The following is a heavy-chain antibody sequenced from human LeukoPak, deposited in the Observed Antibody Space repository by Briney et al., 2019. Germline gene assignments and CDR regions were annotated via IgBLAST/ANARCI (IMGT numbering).Heavy chain of an antibody. V-gene: IGHV1-69*13. CDR1: GGTFSSYA. CDR2: IIPIFGTA. Sequence: SVKVSCKASGGTFSSYAISWVRQAPGQGLEWMGGIIPIFGTANYAQKFQGRVTITAGESTSTAYMELSSLRSEDTAVYYCASQSTFGVGLLRYFDLQNWFDPWGQGTLVTVSS. J-gene: IGHJ5*02. CDR3: ASQSTFGVGLLRYFDLQNWFDP. D-gene: IGHD3-9*01.